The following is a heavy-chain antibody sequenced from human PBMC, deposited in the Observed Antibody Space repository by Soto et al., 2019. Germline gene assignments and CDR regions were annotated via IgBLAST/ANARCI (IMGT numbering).Heavy chain of an antibody. Sequence: QVQLVESGGGVVQPGRSLRLSCAASGFTFSSYGMHWVRQAPGKGLEWVAVIWYDGSNKYYADSVKGRFTISRDNSKNRLNLKMNSLKAKDTAVYYCASEDPDAFYIGGQGTTGAVSS. CDR2: IWYDGSNK. V-gene: IGHV3-33*01. CDR1: GFTFSSYG. CDR3: ASEDPDAFYI. J-gene: IGHJ3*02.